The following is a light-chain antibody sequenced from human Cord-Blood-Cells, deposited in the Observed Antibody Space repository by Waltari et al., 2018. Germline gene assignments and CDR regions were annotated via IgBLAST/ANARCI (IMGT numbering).Light chain of an antibody. CDR1: QSISSW. Sequence: IQMTQSPSTLSASVGDRVTITCRARQSISSWLAWYQQKPGKAPKLLIYKASSLESGVPSRFSGSGSGTEFTLTISSLQPDDFATYYCQQYNSYLFTFGPGTKVDIK. CDR2: KAS. V-gene: IGKV1-5*03. CDR3: QQYNSYLFT. J-gene: IGKJ3*01.